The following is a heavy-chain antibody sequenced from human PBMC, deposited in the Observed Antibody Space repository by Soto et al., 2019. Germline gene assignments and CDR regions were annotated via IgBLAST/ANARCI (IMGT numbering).Heavy chain of an antibody. CDR3: ARGPRVGSRYWFDP. CDR2: INHSGST. Sequence: QVQLQQWGAGLLKPSETLSLTCAVYGGSFSGYYWSWIRQPPGKGLEWIGEINHSGSTNYNPSLKSRVTISVDTSRNQFSLMLSSVTAADTAVYYCARGPRVGSRYWFDPRGQGTLVTVSS. V-gene: IGHV4-34*01. CDR1: GGSFSGYY. D-gene: IGHD3-10*01. J-gene: IGHJ5*02.